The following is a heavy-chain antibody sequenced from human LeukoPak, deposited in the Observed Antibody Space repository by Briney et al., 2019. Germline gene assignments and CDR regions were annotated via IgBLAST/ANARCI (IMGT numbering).Heavy chain of an antibody. Sequence: ASVKVSCKASGYTFTSYGISWVRQAAGQGLEWMGWISAYNGNTNYAQKLQGRVTMTTDTSTSTAYMELRSLRSDDTAVYYCARDTYYDILTGYYTLNWFDPWGQGTLVTVSS. CDR1: GYTFTSYG. D-gene: IGHD3-9*01. J-gene: IGHJ5*02. CDR2: ISAYNGNT. CDR3: ARDTYYDILTGYYTLNWFDP. V-gene: IGHV1-18*01.